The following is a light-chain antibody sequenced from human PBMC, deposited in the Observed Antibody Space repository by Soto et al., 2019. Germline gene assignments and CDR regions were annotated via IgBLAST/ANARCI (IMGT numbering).Light chain of an antibody. CDR3: QQYNYLPPWT. CDR1: QSVSSY. CDR2: GAS. J-gene: IGKJ1*01. Sequence: ELVMTQSQATMPVSPEERATLSCRASQSVSSYLAWYQHKPGQAPRLLIYGASTRATGIPARFSGSGSGTEFTLTISSLKFEDFAVYYCQQYNYLPPWTFGQGTKVEIK. V-gene: IGKV3D-15*01.